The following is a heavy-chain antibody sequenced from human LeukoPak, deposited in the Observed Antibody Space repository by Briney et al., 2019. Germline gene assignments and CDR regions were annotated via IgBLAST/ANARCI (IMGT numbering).Heavy chain of an antibody. CDR2: IIPIFGTA. CDR3: ATPYPRDYDSPWAFDI. D-gene: IGHD3-22*01. J-gene: IGHJ3*02. V-gene: IGHV1-69*13. Sequence: SVKVSCKAPGGTFSSYAISWVRQAPGQGLEWMGGIIPIFGTANYAQKFQGRVTITADESTSTAYMELSSLRSEDTAVYYCATPYPRDYDSPWAFDIWGQGTMVTVSS. CDR1: GGTFSSYA.